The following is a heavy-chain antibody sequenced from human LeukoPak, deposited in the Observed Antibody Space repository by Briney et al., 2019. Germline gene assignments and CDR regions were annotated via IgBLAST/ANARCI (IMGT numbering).Heavy chain of an antibody. J-gene: IGHJ4*02. V-gene: IGHV3-30*18. CDR1: GFTFSRYW. Sequence: GGSLRLSCAASGFTFSRYWMAWVRQAPGKGLEWVAVISYDGSNTYYADSVKGRFTISRDNSKNTLYLQMNSLRAEDTALYYCAKDPFSCRSSGCHGIDYWGQGTLVTVSS. CDR3: AKDPFSCRSSGCHGIDY. CDR2: ISYDGSNT. D-gene: IGHD6-19*01.